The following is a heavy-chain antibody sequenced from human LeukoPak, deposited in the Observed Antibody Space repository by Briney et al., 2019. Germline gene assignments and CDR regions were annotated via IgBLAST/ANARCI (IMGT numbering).Heavy chain of an antibody. J-gene: IGHJ1*01. CDR2: IRSKANSYAT. CDR3: TTTRSSGWYLWYFQH. D-gene: IGHD6-19*01. Sequence: GGSPRLSCAASGFTFSGSAMHWVRQASGKGLEWVGRIRSKANSYATAYAASVKGRFTISRDDSKNTAYLQMNSLKTEDTAVYYCTTTRSSGWYLWYFQHWGQGTLVTVSS. CDR1: GFTFSGSA. V-gene: IGHV3-73*01.